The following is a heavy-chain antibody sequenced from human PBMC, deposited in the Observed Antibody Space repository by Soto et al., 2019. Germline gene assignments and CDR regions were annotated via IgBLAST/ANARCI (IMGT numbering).Heavy chain of an antibody. CDR1: GFTFSSYS. CDR3: LTWTQSVLTGPDGFGVDV. Sequence: GGSLRLSCAASGFTFSSYSMNWVRQAPGKGLEWVSYITYDGGSASFADAVKGRFTISRDNSKNSLFLQMNSLRVEDTAVYYCLTWTQSVLTGPDGFGVDVWGKGTTVTVSS. D-gene: IGHD3-9*01. J-gene: IGHJ6*04. CDR2: ITYDGGSA. V-gene: IGHV3-23*01.